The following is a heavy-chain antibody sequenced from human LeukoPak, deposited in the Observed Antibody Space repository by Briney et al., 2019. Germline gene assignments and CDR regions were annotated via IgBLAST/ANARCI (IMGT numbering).Heavy chain of an antibody. CDR2: IYYSGST. CDR1: GGSISSSSYY. V-gene: IGHV4-39*01. J-gene: IGHJ2*01. CDR3: ARHRVVVMDWYFDL. Sequence: PSETLSLTCTVSGGSISSSSYYWGWIRQPPGKELEWIGSIYYSGSTYYNPSLKSRVTISVDTSKNQFSLKLSSVTAADTAVYYCARHRVVVMDWYFDLWGRGTLVTVSS. D-gene: IGHD3-22*01.